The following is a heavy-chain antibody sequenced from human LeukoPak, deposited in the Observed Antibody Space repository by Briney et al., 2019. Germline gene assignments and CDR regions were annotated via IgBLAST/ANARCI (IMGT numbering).Heavy chain of an antibody. CDR3: ARRSSYERIFDY. D-gene: IGHD5-18*01. CDR1: GGSFSGYY. CDR2: INHSGST. J-gene: IGHJ4*02. V-gene: IGHV4-34*01. Sequence: SETLSLTCAVYGGSFSGYYWSWIRQPPGKGLEWIGEINHSGSTNYNPSLKSRVTISVDTSKNQFSLKLSSVTAADTAVYYCARRSSYERIFDYWGQGTLVTVSS.